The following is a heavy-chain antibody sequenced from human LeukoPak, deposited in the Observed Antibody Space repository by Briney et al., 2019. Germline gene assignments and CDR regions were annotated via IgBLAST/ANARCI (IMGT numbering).Heavy chain of an antibody. CDR2: ISGSGGST. V-gene: IGHV3-23*01. Sequence: PGGSLRLSCAASGFTFSSYAMSWVRQAPGKGLKWVSAISGSGGSTYYADSVKGRFTISRDNSKNTLYLQMNSLRAEDTAVYYCAKGGSGRYYYYGMDVWGQGTTVTVSS. CDR1: GFTFSSYA. CDR3: AKGGSGRYYYYGMDV. J-gene: IGHJ6*02. D-gene: IGHD3-10*01.